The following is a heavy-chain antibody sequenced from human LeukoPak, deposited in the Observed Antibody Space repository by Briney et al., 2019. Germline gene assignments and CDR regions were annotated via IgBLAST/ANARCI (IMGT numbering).Heavy chain of an antibody. V-gene: IGHV3-23*01. D-gene: IGHD3-16*01. Sequence: GGSLRLSCAASGFTFSSYAMSWVRQAPARGLEWVSSLRGDGETFYADSVKGRFTLSRDESRNTVYLQMNNLRVEDTAEYFCAKASWVSSADAVVWGQGTLVTVSS. CDR3: AKASWVSSADAVV. CDR1: GFTFSSYA. J-gene: IGHJ4*02. CDR2: LRGDGET.